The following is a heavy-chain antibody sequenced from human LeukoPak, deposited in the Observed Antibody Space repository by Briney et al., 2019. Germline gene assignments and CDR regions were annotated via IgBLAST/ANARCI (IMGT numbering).Heavy chain of an antibody. J-gene: IGHJ4*02. D-gene: IGHD3-22*01. CDR3: ARMTITMIVVQG. CDR1: GGSISSSSYY. Sequence: PSETLSLTCTVSGGSISSSSYYWGWIRQPPGKGLEWIRSIYYSGSTYYNPSLKSRVTISVDTSKNQFSLKLSSVTAADTAVYYCARMTITMIVVQGWGQGTLVTVSS. V-gene: IGHV4-39*01. CDR2: IYYSGST.